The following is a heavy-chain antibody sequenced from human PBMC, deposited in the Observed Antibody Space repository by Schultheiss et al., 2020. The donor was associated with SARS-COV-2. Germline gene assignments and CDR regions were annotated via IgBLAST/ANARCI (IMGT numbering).Heavy chain of an antibody. D-gene: IGHD3-3*01. CDR1: GGSISRGGYS. V-gene: IGHV4-30-2*01. Sequence: SETLSLTCAVSGGSISRGGYSWSWIRQPPGKGLEWIGYIYHSGSTYYNPSLKSRVTISVDRSKNQFSLKLSSVTAADTAVYYCARQERFLEWHHTYWGQGTLVTVSS. CDR3: ARQERFLEWHHTY. J-gene: IGHJ4*02. CDR2: IYHSGST.